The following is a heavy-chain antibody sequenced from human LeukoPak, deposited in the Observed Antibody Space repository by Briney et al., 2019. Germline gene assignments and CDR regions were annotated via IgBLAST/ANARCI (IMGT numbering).Heavy chain of an antibody. CDR3: ARDISSGYYYSH. D-gene: IGHD3-22*01. CDR2: INHSGGSP. V-gene: IGHV1-46*01. J-gene: IGHJ4*02. CDR1: GYTFSSYY. Sequence: ASVKDSCKASGYTFSSYYMHWVRQAPPKELDWMGMINHSGGSPRYAKKFQGSVIMTKDTSTRPVYMEVRSLRSEDTAVYYCARDISSGYYYSHWGQGTLVIVSS.